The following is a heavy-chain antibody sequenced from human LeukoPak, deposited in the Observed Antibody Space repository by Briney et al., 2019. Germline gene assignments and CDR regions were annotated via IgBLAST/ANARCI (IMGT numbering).Heavy chain of an antibody. CDR1: GFTFSDHF. V-gene: IGHV3-72*01. Sequence: VGSLRLSCAASGFTFSDHFMDWVRQAPGKGLEWVGRTKNKANRYTTEYAASVNGRFTISRDDSKKTLYLQMNGLKIEDTAVYYCACYLSGYPHWGQGTLLTVSS. D-gene: IGHD3-22*01. CDR2: TKNKANRYTT. CDR3: ACYLSGYPH. J-gene: IGHJ4*02.